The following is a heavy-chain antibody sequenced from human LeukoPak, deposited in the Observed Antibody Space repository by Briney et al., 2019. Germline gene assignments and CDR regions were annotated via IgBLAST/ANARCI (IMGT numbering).Heavy chain of an antibody. CDR2: IIPILGIA. CDR3: ASDNWFDP. V-gene: IGHV1-69*04. J-gene: IGHJ5*02. Sequence: SVKVPCKASGGTFSSYAISWVRQAPGQGLEWMGRIIPILGIANYAQKFQGRVTITADKSTSTAYMGLSSLRSEDTAVYYCASDNWFDPWGQGTLVTVSS. CDR1: GGTFSSYA.